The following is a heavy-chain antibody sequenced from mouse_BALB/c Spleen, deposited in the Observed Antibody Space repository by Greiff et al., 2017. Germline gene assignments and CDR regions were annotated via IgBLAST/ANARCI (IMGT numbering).Heavy chain of an antibody. V-gene: IGHV5-6-3*01. J-gene: IGHJ2*01. CDR2: INSNGGST. CDR3: ARGGAVSYYFDY. CDR1: GFTFSSYG. D-gene: IGHD3-3*01. Sequence: EVKLMESGGGLVQPGGSLKLSCAASGFTFSSYGMSWVRQTPDKRLELVATINSNGGSTYYPDSVKGRFTISRDNAKNTLYLQMSSLTSEDTAMYYCARGGAVSYYFDYWGQGTTLTVSS.